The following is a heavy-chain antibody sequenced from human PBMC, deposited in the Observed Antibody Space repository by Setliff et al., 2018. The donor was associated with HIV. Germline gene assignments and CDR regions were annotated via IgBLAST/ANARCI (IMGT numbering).Heavy chain of an antibody. D-gene: IGHD2-2*02. J-gene: IGHJ3*02. CDR1: GFTFSDYY. Sequence: PGGSLRLSCAASGFTFSDYYMSWIRQAPGKGLEWVAFIHYDVSSKYYGDSVKGRFTISRDNSRNTLYLQLNSLRAEDTAVYYCARDAAAPAAIEGAFDIWGQGTMVTVSS. CDR3: ARDAAAPAAIEGAFDI. CDR2: IHYDVSSK. V-gene: IGHV3-30*02.